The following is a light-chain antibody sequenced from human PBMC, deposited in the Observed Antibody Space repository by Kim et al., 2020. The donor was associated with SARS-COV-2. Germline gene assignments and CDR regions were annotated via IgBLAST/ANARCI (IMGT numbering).Light chain of an antibody. CDR1: ESIGDW. J-gene: IGKJ2*01. V-gene: IGKV1-5*03. CDR2: KAS. Sequence: SASVGDRVTITCRATESIGDWLAWYQQKPGKPPNLLIYKASNLESGVPSRFSGSGSGTEFTLTINSLQPEDFATYYCQQYHSHSYAFGQGTKLE. CDR3: QQYHSHSYA.